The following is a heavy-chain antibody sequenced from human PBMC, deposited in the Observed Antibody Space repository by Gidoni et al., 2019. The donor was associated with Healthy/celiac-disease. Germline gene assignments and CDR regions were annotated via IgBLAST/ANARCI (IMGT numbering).Heavy chain of an antibody. CDR1: GYTFTGYY. J-gene: IGHJ4*02. V-gene: IGHV1-2*04. Sequence: QVQLVQSGAEVKKPGASVKVSCKASGYTFTGYYMHWVRQAPGQGLEWMGWINPNSGGTNYAQKFQGWVTMTRDTSISTAYMELSRLRSDDTAVYYCARYCSGGSCYRGGFDYWGQGTLVTVSS. D-gene: IGHD2-15*01. CDR3: ARYCSGGSCYRGGFDY. CDR2: INPNSGGT.